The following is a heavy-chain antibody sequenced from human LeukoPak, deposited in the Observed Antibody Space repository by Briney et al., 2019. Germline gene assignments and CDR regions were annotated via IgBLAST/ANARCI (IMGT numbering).Heavy chain of an antibody. Sequence: PSETLSLTCAVYGGSFSNYYWSWIRQPPGKGLEWIGEINHSGSTNYNPSLKSRVTISVDTSKNQFSLKLSSVTAADTAVYYCARLSYSSPLGEFDYWGQGTLVTVSS. CDR2: INHSGST. CDR3: ARLSYSSPLGEFDY. D-gene: IGHD6-13*01. J-gene: IGHJ4*02. V-gene: IGHV4-34*01. CDR1: GGSFSNYY.